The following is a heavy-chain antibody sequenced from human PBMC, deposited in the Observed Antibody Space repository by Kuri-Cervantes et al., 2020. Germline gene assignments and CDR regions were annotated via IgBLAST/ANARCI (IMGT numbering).Heavy chain of an antibody. CDR3: AKDMGYSGSYLDY. D-gene: IGHD1-26*01. V-gene: IGHV3-9*01. J-gene: IGHJ4*02. CDR2: ISWNSGSI. CDR1: GFTFDDYA. Sequence: SLKISCAASGFTFDDYAMHWVRQAPGKGLEWVSGISWNSGSIGYADSVKGRFTISRDNAKNSLYLQMNSLRTEDTALYYCAKDMGYSGSYLDYWGQGTLVTVSS.